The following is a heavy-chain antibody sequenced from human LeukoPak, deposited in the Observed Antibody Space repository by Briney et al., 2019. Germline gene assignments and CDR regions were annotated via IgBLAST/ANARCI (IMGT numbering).Heavy chain of an antibody. J-gene: IGHJ6*04. D-gene: IGHD3-10*01. CDR3: ARDQLLWFGELQMAYGMDV. V-gene: IGHV4-38-2*02. CDR2: IYYSGST. CDR1: GYSISSGYY. Sequence: SETLSLTCAVSGYSISSGYYWGWIRQPPGKGLEWIGSIYYSGSTYYNPSLKSRVTISVDTSKNQFSLKLSSVTAADTAVYYCARDQLLWFGELQMAYGMDVWGKGTTVTVSS.